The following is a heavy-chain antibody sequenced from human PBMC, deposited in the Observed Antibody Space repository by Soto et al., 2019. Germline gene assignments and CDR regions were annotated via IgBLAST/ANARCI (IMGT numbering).Heavy chain of an antibody. D-gene: IGHD2-21*02. V-gene: IGHV3-74*01. J-gene: IGHJ5*02. CDR2: ITSDGKSK. CDR1: GFNFSNHW. Sequence: AGGSLRLSCAASGFNFSNHWMHWVRQRPAEGLVWVSRITSDGKSKAYAESVKGRFAISRDNAKNTLYLQMNGLTAEDTAVYYCARESGDWPLNWFHPWCQGTLVTVSS. CDR3: ARESGDWPLNWFHP.